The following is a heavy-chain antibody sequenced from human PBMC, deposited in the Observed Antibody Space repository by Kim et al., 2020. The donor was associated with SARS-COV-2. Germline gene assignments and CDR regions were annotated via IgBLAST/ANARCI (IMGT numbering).Heavy chain of an antibody. CDR2: ISGIGDII. Sequence: GGSLRLSCAASGIIYSDHYMSWIRQAPGKGLEWLAYISGIGDIISYRDSVKGRFTISRDNAKNSLYLQMNSLRAEDTGIYYCARDLKGYYYGMDVWGHGTTVTISS. CDR3: ARDLKGYYYGMDV. CDR1: GIIYSDHY. J-gene: IGHJ6*02. V-gene: IGHV3-11*01.